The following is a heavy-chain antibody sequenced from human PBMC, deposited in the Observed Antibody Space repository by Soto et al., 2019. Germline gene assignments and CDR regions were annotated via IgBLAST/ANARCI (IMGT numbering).Heavy chain of an antibody. CDR2: ISWNRGSI. CDR1: GFTFDDYA. CDR3: AKDYVVVVADYYYYYYMDV. Sequence: EVQLVESGGGLVQPGRSLRLSCAASGFTFDDYAMHWVRQAPGKGLEWVSGISWNRGSIGYADSVKGRFTISRDNAKNSLYLQMNSLRAEDTALYYCAKDYVVVVADYYYYYYMDVWGKGTTVTVSS. V-gene: IGHV3-9*01. J-gene: IGHJ6*03. D-gene: IGHD2-15*01.